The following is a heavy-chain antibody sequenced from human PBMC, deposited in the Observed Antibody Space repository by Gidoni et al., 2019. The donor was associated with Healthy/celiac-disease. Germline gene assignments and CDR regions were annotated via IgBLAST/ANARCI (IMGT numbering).Heavy chain of an antibody. J-gene: IGHJ2*01. CDR2: ISSSSSTI. Sequence: EVQLVESGGGLVQPGGYLSLSCAASGFTFSSDSMNWVRQAPGKGLEWVSYISSSSSTIYYADSVKGRFTISRDNAKNSLYLQMNSLRDEDTAVYYCARDDCRAYCGAANWYFDLWGRGTLVTVSS. V-gene: IGHV3-48*02. CDR1: GFTFSSDS. D-gene: IGHD2-21*01. CDR3: ARDDCRAYCGAANWYFDL.